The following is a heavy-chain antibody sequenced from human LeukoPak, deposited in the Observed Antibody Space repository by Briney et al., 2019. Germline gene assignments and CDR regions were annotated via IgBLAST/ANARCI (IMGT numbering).Heavy chain of an antibody. CDR1: GGSIKNYY. J-gene: IGHJ5*02. D-gene: IGHD4-23*01. V-gene: IGHV4-59*01. CDR3: ARHRSDTGGKKGVNWFDP. CDR2: IYFGGTT. Sequence: SETLSLTCSVSGGSIKNYYWSWIRQPPGKGLEWLGNIYFGGTTDYNSSLKSRLTISVDTFKNQLSLNLHSVTAADTATYYCARHRSDTGGKKGVNWFDPWGQGTLVTVSS.